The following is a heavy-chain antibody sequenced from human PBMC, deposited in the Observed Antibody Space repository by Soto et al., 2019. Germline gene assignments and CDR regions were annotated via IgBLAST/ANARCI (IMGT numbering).Heavy chain of an antibody. CDR1: GFTFSSYA. J-gene: IGHJ4*02. CDR3: ARRGSGSYYDY. D-gene: IGHD1-26*01. Sequence: EVQLLESGGGLVQPGGSLRLSCAASGFTFSSYAMRWVSQAPVKGLEWVSAISGSGDSTYYADSVKGRFTISRDNTKNTLYLQMNSLRAEGTAVYNCARRGSGSYYDYWGQGTLVTVSS. V-gene: IGHV3-23*01. CDR2: ISGSGDST.